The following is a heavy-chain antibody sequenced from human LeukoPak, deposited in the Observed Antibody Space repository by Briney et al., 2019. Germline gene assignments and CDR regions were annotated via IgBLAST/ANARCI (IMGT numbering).Heavy chain of an antibody. V-gene: IGHV3-30*02. J-gene: IGHJ4*02. CDR1: GFTFSSYG. CDR3: AKDRGDGYNYFDY. D-gene: IGHD5-24*01. Sequence: GGSLRLSCAASGFTFSSYGMHWVRQAPGKGLEWVAFIRYDGSNKYYADSVKGRFTTSRDNSKNTLYLQMNSLRAEDTAVYYCAKDRGDGYNYFDYWGQGTLVTVSS. CDR2: IRYDGSNK.